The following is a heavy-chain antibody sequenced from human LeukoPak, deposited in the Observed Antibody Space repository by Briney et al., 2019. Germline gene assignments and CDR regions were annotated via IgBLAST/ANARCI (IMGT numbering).Heavy chain of an antibody. V-gene: IGHV3-48*03. CDR2: ISSSGSTI. Sequence: GGSLRLSCAASGFTFSSYEMNWVRQAPGKGLEWVSYISSSGSTIYYADSVKGRFTISRDNAKDSLYLQMNSLRAEDTAVYYCAKYSSSWYRVRYYYMDVWGKGTTVTISS. J-gene: IGHJ6*03. CDR3: AKYSSSWYRVRYYYMDV. CDR1: GFTFSSYE. D-gene: IGHD6-13*01.